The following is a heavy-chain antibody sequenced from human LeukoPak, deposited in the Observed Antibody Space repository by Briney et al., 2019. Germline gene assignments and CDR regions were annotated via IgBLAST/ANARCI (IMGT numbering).Heavy chain of an antibody. Sequence: GGSLRLSCAASVFTFSTYWMSWVRQAPGKGLEWVANINQDGSERYLVDSVKGRFAISRDNGKNSVFLQMNSLRDEDTAVYYCARTLAARSFYFDYWGQGTPVTVSS. CDR2: INQDGSER. V-gene: IGHV3-7*01. J-gene: IGHJ4*02. D-gene: IGHD3-10*01. CDR3: ARTLAARSFYFDY. CDR1: VFTFSTYW.